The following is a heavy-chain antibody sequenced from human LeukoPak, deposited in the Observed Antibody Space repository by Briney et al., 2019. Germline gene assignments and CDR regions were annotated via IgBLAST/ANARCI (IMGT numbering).Heavy chain of an antibody. Sequence: GASVKVSCKASGGTFSSYAISWVRQAPGQGLEWMGGIIPIFGTANYAQKFQGRVTVTADKSTSTAYMELSSLRSEDTAVYYCARDYGQSLGYVYWGQGTLVTVSS. CDR2: IIPIFGTA. D-gene: IGHD6-19*01. CDR3: ARDYGQSLGYVY. V-gene: IGHV1-69*06. J-gene: IGHJ4*02. CDR1: GGTFSSYA.